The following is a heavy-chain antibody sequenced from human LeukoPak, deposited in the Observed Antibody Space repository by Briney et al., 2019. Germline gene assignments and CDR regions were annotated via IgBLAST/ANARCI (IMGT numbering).Heavy chain of an antibody. Sequence: PGGSLRLSCPASGFTFSSYAMSWVRQAPGKGLEGVSAISGSGGSTYYADSVKGRFTISRDNSKNTLYLQMNSLRAEDTAVYYCARFPHPRRYYCDSSGRFDYWGQGTLVTVSS. CDR2: ISGSGGST. D-gene: IGHD3-22*01. CDR3: ARFPHPRRYYCDSSGRFDY. V-gene: IGHV3-23*01. CDR1: GFTFSSYA. J-gene: IGHJ4*02.